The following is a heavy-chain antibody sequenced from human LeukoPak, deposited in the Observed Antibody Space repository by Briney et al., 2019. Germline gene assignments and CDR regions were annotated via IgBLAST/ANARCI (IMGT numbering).Heavy chain of an antibody. D-gene: IGHD1-26*01. CDR2: ISSSNSYI. CDR1: GFTFSSYS. V-gene: IGHV3-21*01. Sequence: GGSLRLSCAASGFTFSSYSMNWVRQAPGKGLEWVSSISSSNSYIYYADSVKGRFTISRDNAKNSLYLQMNSLRAEDTAVYYCAREEYSGSYYFDYWGQGTLVTVSS. J-gene: IGHJ4*02. CDR3: AREEYSGSYYFDY.